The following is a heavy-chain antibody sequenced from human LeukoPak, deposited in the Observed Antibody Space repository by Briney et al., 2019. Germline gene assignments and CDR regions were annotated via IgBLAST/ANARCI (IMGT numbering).Heavy chain of an antibody. V-gene: IGHV4-4*07. CDR1: GGSISSYY. CDR2: IYTSGST. CDR3: ARAGYCYDGSGYYYADY. D-gene: IGHD3-22*01. Sequence: SETLSLTCTVSGGSISSYYWSWIRQPAGKGLEWIGRIYTSGSTNYNPSLKSRVTMSVDTSKNQFSLKLSSVTAADTAVYYCARAGYCYDGSGYYYADYWGQGTLVTVSS. J-gene: IGHJ4*02.